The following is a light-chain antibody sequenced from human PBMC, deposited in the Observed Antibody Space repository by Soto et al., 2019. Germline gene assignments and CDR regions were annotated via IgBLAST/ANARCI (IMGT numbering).Light chain of an antibody. V-gene: IGLV1-40*01. J-gene: IGLJ2*01. CDR3: QSYDSSLSAVV. Sequence: QCVLTQPPSVSGAPGQRVTISCTGSSCDIGAGYDVDWYQQLPGTAPKLLIYGNSNRPSGVPDRFSGSKSGTSASLAITGLQAEDEADYYCQSYDSSLSAVVFGGGTKLTAL. CDR1: SCDIGAGYD. CDR2: GNS.